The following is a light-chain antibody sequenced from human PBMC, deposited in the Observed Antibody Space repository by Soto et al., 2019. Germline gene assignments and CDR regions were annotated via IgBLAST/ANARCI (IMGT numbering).Light chain of an antibody. CDR1: QSVSSN. CDR3: QQYQDWPLT. CDR2: AAS. V-gene: IGKV3-15*01. Sequence: EIVVTQSPATLSVSPGERATLFCRASQSVSSNFACYQQKPGQAPRLLIYAASTRATGFPARFSGSGSGTEFTLTISSLQSEDFAVYYCQQYQDWPLTFGGGTKVDIK. J-gene: IGKJ4*01.